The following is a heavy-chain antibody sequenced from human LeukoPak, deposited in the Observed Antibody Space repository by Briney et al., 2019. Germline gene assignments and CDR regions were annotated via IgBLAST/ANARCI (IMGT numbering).Heavy chain of an antibody. CDR3: ARDQNLGYYYDSSGYSDD. V-gene: IGHV3-11*04. Sequence: GGSLRLSCAASGFTFSDYYTSWIRQAPGKGLEWVSYISSSGSTIYYADSVKGRFTISRDNAKNSLYLQMNSLRAEYTAVYYCARDQNLGYYYDSSGYSDDGGQGTLVTVSS. CDR2: ISSSGSTI. CDR1: GFTFSDYY. D-gene: IGHD3-22*01. J-gene: IGHJ4*02.